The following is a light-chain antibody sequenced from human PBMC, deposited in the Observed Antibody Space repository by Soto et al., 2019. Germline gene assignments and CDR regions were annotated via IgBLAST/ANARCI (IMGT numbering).Light chain of an antibody. CDR1: QGISSY. CDR2: AAS. J-gene: IGKJ4*01. V-gene: IGKV1-9*01. Sequence: DIQLTQSPSFLSASVGDSVTITCRASQGISSYLAWYQQGPGRAPKPLIYAASTLQSGVPSRFSGSGSGTEFTLTISSLQPEDFATYYCQQLNSYPLTFGGGTKVEI. CDR3: QQLNSYPLT.